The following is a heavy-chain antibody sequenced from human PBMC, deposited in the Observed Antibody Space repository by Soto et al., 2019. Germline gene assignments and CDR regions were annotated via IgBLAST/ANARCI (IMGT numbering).Heavy chain of an antibody. J-gene: IGHJ5*02. D-gene: IGHD3-10*01. CDR1: GGTFSSYA. V-gene: IGHV1-69*13. CDR3: AREGYYGSGSYGKTCGP. Sequence: GASVKVSCKASGGTFSSYAISWVRQAPGQGLEWMGGIIPIFGTANYAQKFQGRVTITADESTSTAYMELSSLRSEDTAVYYCAREGYYGSGSYGKTCGPWGQRTRVTVSS. CDR2: IIPIFGTA.